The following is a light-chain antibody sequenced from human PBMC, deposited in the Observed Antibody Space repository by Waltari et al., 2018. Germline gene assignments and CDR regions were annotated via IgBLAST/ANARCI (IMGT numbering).Light chain of an antibody. V-gene: IGLV5-45*01. CDR3: VIWHSSAWV. CDR2: YNSDSDN. Sequence: QAVLTQPASLSASPGASASLTCTLRSGINVASYRIYWYQQKPGSPPQFLLRYNSDSDNQQGSGVPSRCSGSKDGSASAGILLISGLQSEDEADYYCVIWHSSAWVFGGGTKLTVL. J-gene: IGLJ3*02. CDR1: SGINVASYR.